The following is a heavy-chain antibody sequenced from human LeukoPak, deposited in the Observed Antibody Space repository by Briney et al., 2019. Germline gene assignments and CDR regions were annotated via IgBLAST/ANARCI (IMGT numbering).Heavy chain of an antibody. J-gene: IGHJ4*02. CDR2: ISGSGGST. D-gene: IGHD3-22*01. V-gene: IGHV3-23*01. Sequence: GGSLRLSCAASGFTFSSYAMSWVRQAPGKGLEWVSAISGSGGSTYYADSVKGQFTISRDNSKNTLYLQMNSLRAEDTAVYYCAKARTNYYDSSGFDYWGQGTLVTVSS. CDR1: GFTFSSYA. CDR3: AKARTNYYDSSGFDY.